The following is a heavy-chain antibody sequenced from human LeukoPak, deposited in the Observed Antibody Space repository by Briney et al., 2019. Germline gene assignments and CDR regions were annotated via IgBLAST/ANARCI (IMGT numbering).Heavy chain of an antibody. CDR1: GGSISSYY. V-gene: IGHV4-59*08. CDR2: IYYSGST. Sequence: SETLSLTCTVSGGSISSYYWSWIRQPPGKGLEWIGYIYYSGSTNYNPSLKSRVTISVDTSKNQFSLKLSSVTAADTAVYYFARRINYYYDSSGYYEGDAFDIWGQGTMVTVSS. D-gene: IGHD3-22*01. J-gene: IGHJ3*02. CDR3: ARRINYYYDSSGYYEGDAFDI.